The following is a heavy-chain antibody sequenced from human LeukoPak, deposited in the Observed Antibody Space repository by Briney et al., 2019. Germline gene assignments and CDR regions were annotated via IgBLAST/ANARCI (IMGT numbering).Heavy chain of an antibody. CDR1: GGSISSGSYY. CDR2: IYTSGST. Sequence: SQTLSLTCTVSGGSISSGSYYWSWIRQPAGKGLEWIGRIYTSGSTNYNPSLKSRVTISVDTSKNQFSLKLSSVTAADTAVYYCARVESYPLRNAFDIWGQGTMVTVSS. J-gene: IGHJ3*02. V-gene: IGHV4-61*02. D-gene: IGHD1-14*01. CDR3: ARVESYPLRNAFDI.